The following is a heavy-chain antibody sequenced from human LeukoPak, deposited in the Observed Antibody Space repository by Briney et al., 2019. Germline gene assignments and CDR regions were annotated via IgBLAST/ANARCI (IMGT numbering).Heavy chain of an antibody. CDR1: GFTLSSYA. CDR2: ISVSGNT. J-gene: IGHJ4*02. D-gene: IGHD6-13*01. V-gene: IGHV3-23*01. CDR3: ARDLSYSSSWYWVPLY. Sequence: TGGSLRLSCAASGFTLSSYAMSWVRQGPGKGLEWVSAISVSGNTYHADSVTGRFTISRDNSKNTLYLQMNSLRDEDTAVYYCARDLSYSSSWYWVPLYWGQGTLVTVSS.